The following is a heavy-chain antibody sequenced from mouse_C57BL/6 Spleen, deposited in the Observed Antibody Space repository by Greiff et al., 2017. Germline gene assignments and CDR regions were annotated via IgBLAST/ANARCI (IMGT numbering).Heavy chain of an antibody. CDR1: GYTFTSYW. Sequence: QVQLQQPGAELVKPGASVKMSCTASGYTFTSYWITWVKQRPGQGLEWIGDIYPGSGSTNYNEKFKSKATLTVDTSSSTAYMQLSSLTSEDSAVYYCARQDYGSSSYYYAMDYWGQGTSVTVSS. J-gene: IGHJ4*01. CDR3: ARQDYGSSSYYYAMDY. V-gene: IGHV1-55*01. D-gene: IGHD1-1*01. CDR2: IYPGSGST.